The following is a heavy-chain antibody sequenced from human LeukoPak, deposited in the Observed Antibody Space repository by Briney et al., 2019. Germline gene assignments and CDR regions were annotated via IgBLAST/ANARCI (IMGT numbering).Heavy chain of an antibody. Sequence: GGSLRLSCAASGFTFDDYGMSWVRQAPGKGLEWVSGINWNGGSTYYADSVKGRFTISRDNSKNTLYLQMNSLRAEDTAVYYCAKDKTTGPTYFDYWGQGTLVTVSS. D-gene: IGHD1-1*01. V-gene: IGHV3-20*04. CDR2: INWNGGST. CDR3: AKDKTTGPTYFDY. J-gene: IGHJ4*02. CDR1: GFTFDDYG.